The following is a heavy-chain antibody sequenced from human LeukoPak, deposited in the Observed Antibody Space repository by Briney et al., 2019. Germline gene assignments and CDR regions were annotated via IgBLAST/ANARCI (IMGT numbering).Heavy chain of an antibody. V-gene: IGHV1-24*01. Sequence: ASVKVSCKVSGYTLTELSMHWVRQAPGKGLEWMGGFDPEDGETIYAQKFQGGVTMTEDTSTDTAYMELSSLRSEDTAVYYCATDPYYGDSFDYWGQGTLVTVSS. J-gene: IGHJ4*02. D-gene: IGHD4-17*01. CDR1: GYTLTELS. CDR2: FDPEDGET. CDR3: ATDPYYGDSFDY.